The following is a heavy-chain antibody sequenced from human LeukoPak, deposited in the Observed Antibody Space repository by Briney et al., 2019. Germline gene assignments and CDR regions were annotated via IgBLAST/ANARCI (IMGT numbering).Heavy chain of an antibody. V-gene: IGHV1-2*02. CDR1: GYTFTGYY. CDR2: INPNSGGT. D-gene: IGHD6-13*01. Sequence: ASVRVSCKASGYTFTGYYMHWVRQAPGQGLEWMGWINPNSGGTNYAQKFQGRVTMTRDTSISTAYMELSRLRSEDTAVYYCARVTLDSSSWYVSFRDDYWGQGTLVTVSS. J-gene: IGHJ4*02. CDR3: ARVTLDSSSWYVSFRDDY.